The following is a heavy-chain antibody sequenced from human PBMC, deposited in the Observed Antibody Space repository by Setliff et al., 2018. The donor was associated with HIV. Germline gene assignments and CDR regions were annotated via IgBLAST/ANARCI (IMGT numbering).Heavy chain of an antibody. V-gene: IGHV4-4*09. J-gene: IGHJ4*02. CDR3: ARHTNHHDY. Sequence: LSLTCTVSGGSLSSYYWSWIRQPPGKGLEWIGYIYTSGITNYNPSPKSRVTMSIDTSKNQFSLKLSSVTAADTAVYYCARHTNHHDYWGQGTLVTVSS. D-gene: IGHD3-3*01. CDR1: GGSLSSYY. CDR2: IYTSGIT.